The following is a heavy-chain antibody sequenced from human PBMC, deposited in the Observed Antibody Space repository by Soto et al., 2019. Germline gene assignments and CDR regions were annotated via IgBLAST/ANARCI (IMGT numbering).Heavy chain of an antibody. Sequence: QIQLVQSGAEVKKPGASVKVSCKASGYTFNIYGINWVRQAPGQGLEWMGWISAFNGKTNYAQNVQGRVTMTTDTSTRTAYVELRSLRSDDPAVYYCARDRVPKSSGFFPFDYWGHETLVTVSS. CDR2: ISAFNGKT. CDR3: ARDRVPKSSGFFPFDY. CDR1: GYTFNIYG. D-gene: IGHD3-22*01. J-gene: IGHJ4*01. V-gene: IGHV1-18*01.